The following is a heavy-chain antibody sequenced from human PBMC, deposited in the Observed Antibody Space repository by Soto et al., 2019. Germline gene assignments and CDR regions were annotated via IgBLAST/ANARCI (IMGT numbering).Heavy chain of an antibody. CDR2: VNAGNGNT. J-gene: IGHJ6*02. D-gene: IGHD5-12*01. Sequence: ASVKVSCKASGYTFTSYAMHWVRQAPGQRLEWMGWVNAGNGNTKYSQKFQGRVTMTRNTSISTAYMELSSLRSEDTAVYYCARGPILEMATITRYYYYGMDVWGQGTTVTVSS. V-gene: IGHV1-3*01. CDR3: ARGPILEMATITRYYYYGMDV. CDR1: GYTFTSYA.